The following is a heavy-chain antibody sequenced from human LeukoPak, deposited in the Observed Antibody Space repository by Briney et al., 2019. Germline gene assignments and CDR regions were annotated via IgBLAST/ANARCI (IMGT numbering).Heavy chain of an antibody. J-gene: IGHJ4*02. V-gene: IGHV6-1*01. Sequence: SQTLSLTCAISGDSVSSNSAAWNWIRQSPSRGLEWLGRTYYRSKWYNNYALSVESRMTVNPDTSKNQISLQLNSVTPEDTAVYYCARESAGTYYFDYWGQGALVTVSS. D-gene: IGHD6-19*01. CDR1: GDSVSSNSAA. CDR3: ARESAGTYYFDY. CDR2: TYYRSKWYN.